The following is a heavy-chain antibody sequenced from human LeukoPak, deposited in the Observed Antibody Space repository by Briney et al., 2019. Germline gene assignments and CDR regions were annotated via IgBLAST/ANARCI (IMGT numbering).Heavy chain of an antibody. CDR1: GYSISSGYY. V-gene: IGHV4-38-2*02. D-gene: IGHD2-15*01. J-gene: IGHJ5*02. CDR2: VYHSGST. Sequence: PSDTLSLTCAVSGYSISSGYYWGWIRQPPGKGLEWIGSVYHSGSTYYNPSLKSRVTISVDTSKNHFSLNLSSVTAADTAVYYCARDNVVVVTATPTSGLDAWGQGTLVTVSS. CDR3: ARDNVVVVTATPTSGLDA.